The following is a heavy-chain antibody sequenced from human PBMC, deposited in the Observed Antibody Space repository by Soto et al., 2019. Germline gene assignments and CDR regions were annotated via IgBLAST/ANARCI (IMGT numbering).Heavy chain of an antibody. CDR3: ARGYYDSSGPGVAFDI. CDR1: GGSISDFY. CDR2: MYYSGST. Sequence: SETLPLTSTVSGGSISDFYWGWIRQPPGQGLEWISYMYYSGSTKTNPSLKSRVTISVDMSKKQFSLNLSSLTAADTAVYFCARGYYDSSGPGVAFDIWGPGTMVTVSS. V-gene: IGHV4-59*01. J-gene: IGHJ3*02. D-gene: IGHD3-22*01.